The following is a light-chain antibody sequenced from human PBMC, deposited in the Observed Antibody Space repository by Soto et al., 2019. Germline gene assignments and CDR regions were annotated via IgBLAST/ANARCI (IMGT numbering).Light chain of an antibody. CDR2: WAS. Sequence: DIVLTQSPDSLAVSLGERATINCKSSQSVLYSSNNKNYLAWYQQKPGQPPKLRIYWASARESGVPDRFSGSACGTDFTLTIGSLQAEDVAVYYCQQYPNTLWTLGQGTKVEIK. CDR3: QQYPNTLWT. J-gene: IGKJ1*01. V-gene: IGKV4-1*01. CDR1: QSVLYSSNNKNY.